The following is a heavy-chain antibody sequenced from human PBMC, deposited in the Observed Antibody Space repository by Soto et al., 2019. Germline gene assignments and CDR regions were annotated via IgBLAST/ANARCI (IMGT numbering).Heavy chain of an antibody. V-gene: IGHV3-7*03. D-gene: IGHD6-19*01. Sequence: RLSCVTSGLTFNSYWMSWVRQTPGQGLECVARINHDGSDKNYVDSVKGRFTISRDNAKNSLFLQMNSLRADDTAVYYCTTLSWDASDWHWGLGALVTVSS. CDR2: INHDGSDK. CDR3: TTLSWDASDWH. J-gene: IGHJ4*02. CDR1: GLTFNSYW.